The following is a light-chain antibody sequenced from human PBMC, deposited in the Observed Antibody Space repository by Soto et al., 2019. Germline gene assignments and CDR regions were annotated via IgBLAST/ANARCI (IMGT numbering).Light chain of an antibody. CDR2: DAS. Sequence: EIVLTQSPATLSLSPGERATLSCRASQSVSRYLAWYQQKPGQAPRLLIYDASSRATGIPARFSGSGSGTDFTITISSLEPEDCAVYYCQQRSNWPPALTFGGGTKVEIK. J-gene: IGKJ4*01. V-gene: IGKV3-11*01. CDR1: QSVSRY. CDR3: QQRSNWPPALT.